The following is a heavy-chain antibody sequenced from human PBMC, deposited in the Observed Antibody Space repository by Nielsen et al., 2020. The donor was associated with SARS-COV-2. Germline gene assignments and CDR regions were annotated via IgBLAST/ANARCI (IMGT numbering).Heavy chain of an antibody. CDR1: GFTFSSYS. D-gene: IGHD3-16*01. CDR3: ARIRGGGDCFDY. Sequence: GESLKISCAASGFTFSSYSMNWVRQAPGKGLEWVSSIGNSGGYIYYTNSVKGRFTISRDNAKNSLYLQMNSLRAEDTAVYYCARIRGGGDCFDYWGQGTLVTVSS. V-gene: IGHV3-21*01. CDR2: IGNSGGYI. J-gene: IGHJ4*02.